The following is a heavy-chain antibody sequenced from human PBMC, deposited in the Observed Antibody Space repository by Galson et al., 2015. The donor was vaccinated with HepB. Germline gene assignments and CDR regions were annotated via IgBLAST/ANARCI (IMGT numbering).Heavy chain of an antibody. J-gene: IGHJ6*02. CDR2: ISSNGGST. CDR1: GFTFSSYA. V-gene: IGHV3-64*01. CDR3: ARVVGPPTYCSSTSCYLYGMDV. Sequence: SLRLSCAASGFTFSSYAMHWVRQAPGKGLEYVSAISSNGGSTYYANSVKGRFTISRDNSKNTLYLQMGSLRAEDMAVYYCARVVGPPTYCSSTSCYLYGMDVWGQGTTVTVSS. D-gene: IGHD2-2*01.